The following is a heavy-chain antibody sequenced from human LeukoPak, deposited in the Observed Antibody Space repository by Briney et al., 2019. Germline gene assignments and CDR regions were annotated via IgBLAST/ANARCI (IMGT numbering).Heavy chain of an antibody. CDR1: GYTFTSYG. CDR2: ISAYNGNT. V-gene: IGHV1-18*01. Sequence: GASVKVSCKASGYTFTSYGISWVRQAPGQGLEWMGWISAYNGNTNYAQKLQGRVTMTTDTSTSTAYMELRSLRSDDTAVYYCARVFPSSGWFNYYYYYYMDVWGKGTTVTVSS. J-gene: IGHJ6*03. CDR3: ARVFPSSGWFNYYYYYYMDV. D-gene: IGHD6-19*01.